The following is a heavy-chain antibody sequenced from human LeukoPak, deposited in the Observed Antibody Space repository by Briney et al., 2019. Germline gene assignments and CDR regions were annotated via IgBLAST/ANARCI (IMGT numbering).Heavy chain of an antibody. CDR1: GGTFSSYA. Sequence: SVKVSCKASGGTFSSYAISWVRQAPGQGLEWMGGIIPIFGTANYAQKFQGRVTITADESTSAAYMELSSLRSEDTAVYYCARTDGQVATMPLYYYYGMDVWGKGTTVTVSS. D-gene: IGHD5-12*01. CDR2: IIPIFGTA. J-gene: IGHJ6*04. CDR3: ARTDGQVATMPLYYYYGMDV. V-gene: IGHV1-69*01.